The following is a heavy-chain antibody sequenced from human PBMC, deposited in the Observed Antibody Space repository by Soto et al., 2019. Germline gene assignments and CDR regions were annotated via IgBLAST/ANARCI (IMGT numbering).Heavy chain of an antibody. CDR2: IIPIFGTA. Sequence: GSAVQVSCMGTGGTFSCYASSWVRQAPGQGLEWMGGIIPIFGTANYAQKFQGRVTITADESTSTAYMELSSLRSEDTAVYYCARDQYSGIYLYYYGMDVWGQGTTVTVP. V-gene: IGHV1-69*13. D-gene: IGHD1-26*01. CDR3: ARDQYSGIYLYYYGMDV. J-gene: IGHJ6*02. CDR1: GGTFSCYA.